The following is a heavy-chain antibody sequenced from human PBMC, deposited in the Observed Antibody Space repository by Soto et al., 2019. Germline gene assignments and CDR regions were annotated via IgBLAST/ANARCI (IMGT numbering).Heavy chain of an antibody. J-gene: IGHJ4*02. CDR3: ARDSPTYYYDSSGYYVKPPPHYYFDY. Sequence: ASVKVSCKASGYTFTSYYMHWVRQAPGQGLEWMGIINPSGGSTGYAQKFQGRVTMTRDTSTSTVYMELSSLRSEDTAVYYCARDSPTYYYDSSGYYVKPPPHYYFDYWGQGTLVTVSS. CDR2: INPSGGST. CDR1: GYTFTSYY. V-gene: IGHV1-46*01. D-gene: IGHD3-22*01.